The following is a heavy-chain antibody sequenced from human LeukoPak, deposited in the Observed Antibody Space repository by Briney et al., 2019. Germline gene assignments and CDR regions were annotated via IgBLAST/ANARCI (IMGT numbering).Heavy chain of an antibody. CDR2: ISGSGGST. CDR3: AYTPHFDWLPALDY. V-gene: IGHV3-23*01. Sequence: PGGSLRLSCAASGLTFSNAWMSWVRQAPGKGLEWVSAISGSGGSTYYADSVKGRFTISRDNSKNTLYLQMNSLRAEDTAVYYCAYTPHFDWLPALDYWGQGTLVTVSS. J-gene: IGHJ4*02. CDR1: GLTFSNAW. D-gene: IGHD3-9*01.